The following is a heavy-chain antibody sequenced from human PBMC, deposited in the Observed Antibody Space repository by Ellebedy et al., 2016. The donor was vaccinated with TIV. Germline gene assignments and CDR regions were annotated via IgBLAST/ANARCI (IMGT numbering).Heavy chain of an antibody. D-gene: IGHD3-10*01. V-gene: IGHV3-30*18. J-gene: IGHJ4*02. CDR2: ISYDGSNR. CDR3: AKDLGFYGSGSHY. Sequence: PGGSLRLSCAASEFTFSTYAMHWVRQAPGKGLEWVAFISYDGSNRYYADSVKGRFTISRDNSKNTLYLQMNSLRAEDTAVYYCAKDLGFYGSGSHYWGQGTQVTASS. CDR1: EFTFSTYA.